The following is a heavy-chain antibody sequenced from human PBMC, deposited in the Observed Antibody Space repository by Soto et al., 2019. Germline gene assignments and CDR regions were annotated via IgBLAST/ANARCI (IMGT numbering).Heavy chain of an antibody. CDR3: AREYCTRTSCYGVDY. CDR2: ISTYNGDT. D-gene: IGHD2-2*01. J-gene: IGHJ4*02. CDR1: GYTLTSYG. Sequence: QVQLVQSGTEVKKPGASVKVSCKASGYTLTSYGISWVRQAPGQGLEWMGWISTYNGDTKYAQKFQGRVTMTTDTSTSTAYTELRRLRSDDTAVYYCAREYCTRTSCYGVDYWGQGTLVTVSS. V-gene: IGHV1-18*01.